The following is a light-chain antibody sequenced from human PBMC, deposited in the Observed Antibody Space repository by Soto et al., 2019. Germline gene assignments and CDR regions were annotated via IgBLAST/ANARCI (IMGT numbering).Light chain of an antibody. J-gene: IGKJ4*01. Sequence: VMTQSPANLSVSPGEGVTLSCRASQNVATNLAWYQLKPGQAPRLLVYGSSTRATGIPATFSGSGSGTQFSLTISSLQSDYSAVYYCQQYYHLGLSFGGGTKVDIK. CDR1: QNVATN. CDR2: GSS. CDR3: QQYYHLGLS. V-gene: IGKV3D-15*01.